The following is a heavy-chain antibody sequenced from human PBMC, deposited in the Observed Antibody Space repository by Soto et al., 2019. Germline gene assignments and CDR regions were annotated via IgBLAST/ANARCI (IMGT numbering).Heavy chain of an antibody. Sequence: QVQLVESGGGLVKPGGSLRLSCAASGFTLSDFYMSWIRQAPGKGLEWISYISSGSTNIFYADSVKGRFTVSRDNAKNSVYLQMDSLRADDTAVYYCARDRNAAGSDYWGQGTLVTVSS. V-gene: IGHV3-11*01. CDR2: ISSGSTNI. J-gene: IGHJ4*02. D-gene: IGHD1-1*01. CDR1: GFTLSDFY. CDR3: ARDRNAAGSDY.